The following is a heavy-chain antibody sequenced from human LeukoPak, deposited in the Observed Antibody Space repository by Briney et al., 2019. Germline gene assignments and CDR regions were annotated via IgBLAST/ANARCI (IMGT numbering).Heavy chain of an antibody. D-gene: IGHD3-10*01. V-gene: IGHV3-15*01. CDR3: TTSPLYYYASGTPYY. CDR2: IKSKTDGGAP. CDR1: GFTFSNAW. Sequence: PGGSLRLSCAAFGFTFSNAWMSWVRQAPGKGLEWVGRIKSKTDGGAPDYAAPVKGRFTISRDDSKNTLYLQMNSLKTEDTAVYYCTTSPLYYYASGTPYYWGQGTLVTVSS. J-gene: IGHJ4*02.